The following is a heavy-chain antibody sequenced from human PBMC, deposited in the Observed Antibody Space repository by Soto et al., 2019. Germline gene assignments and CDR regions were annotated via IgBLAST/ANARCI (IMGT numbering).Heavy chain of an antibody. CDR2: ISAYNGNT. V-gene: IGHV1-18*01. Sequence: SVKVSCKASGYTFTSYGISWVRQAPGQGLEWICWISAYNGNTNYAQKRQARVTMTTDTSTSTAYMGLRSLRSDDTAVYSCARVYTVTNRWDYWGQRTRVTIS. CDR1: GYTFTSYG. CDR3: ARVYTVTNRWDY. J-gene: IGHJ4*02. D-gene: IGHD4-17*01.